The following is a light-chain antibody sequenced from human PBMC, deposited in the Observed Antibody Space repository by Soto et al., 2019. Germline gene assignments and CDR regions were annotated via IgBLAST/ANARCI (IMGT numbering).Light chain of an antibody. CDR1: SSNIGSSS. J-gene: IGLJ1*01. CDR2: NNN. CDR3: AAWDVSLNGLYV. V-gene: IGLV1-44*01. Sequence: QSVLTQPPSASGTSGQRVTISCSGSSSNIGSSSVNWYQQLPGTAPKLLIYNNNQWPSGVPDRFSGSKSGTSASLAISGLQSEDEGDYYCAAWDVSLNGLYVFGTGTKLTVL.